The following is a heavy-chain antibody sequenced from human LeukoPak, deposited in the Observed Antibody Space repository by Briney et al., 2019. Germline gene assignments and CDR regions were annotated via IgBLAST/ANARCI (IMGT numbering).Heavy chain of an antibody. J-gene: IGHJ4*02. CDR1: GGSFSGYY. Sequence: SGTLSLTCAVYGGSFSGYYWSWIRQPPGKGLEWIGEINHSGSTNYNPSLKSRVTISVDTSKNQFSLKLSSVTAADTAVYYCARGDLEMATINFDYWGQGTLVTVSS. CDR2: INHSGST. D-gene: IGHD5-24*01. CDR3: ARGDLEMATINFDY. V-gene: IGHV4-34*01.